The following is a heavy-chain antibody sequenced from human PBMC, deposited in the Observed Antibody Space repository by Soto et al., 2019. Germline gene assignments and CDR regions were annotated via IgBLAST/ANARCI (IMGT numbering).Heavy chain of an antibody. CDR3: ARVLPYCTNGVCYFSYGMDV. CDR2: IWYDGSNK. CDR1: GFTFSSYG. D-gene: IGHD2-8*01. V-gene: IGHV3-33*01. J-gene: IGHJ6*02. Sequence: GGSLRLSCAASGFTFSSYGMHWVRQAPGKGLEWVAVIWYDGSNKYYADSVKGRFTISRDNSKNTLYLQMNSLRAEDTAVYYCARVLPYCTNGVCYFSYGMDVWGQGTTVTVSS.